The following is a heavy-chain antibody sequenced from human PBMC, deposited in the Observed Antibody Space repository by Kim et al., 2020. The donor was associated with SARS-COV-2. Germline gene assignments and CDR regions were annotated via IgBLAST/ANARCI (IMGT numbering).Heavy chain of an antibody. V-gene: IGHV3-15*01. J-gene: IGHJ6*02. CDR1: GFTFSNAW. D-gene: IGHD6-19*01. CDR3: TTVRYSSGWWEGDYYYGMDV. Sequence: GGSLRLSCAASGFTFSNAWMSWVRQAPGKGLEWVGRIKSKTDGGTTDYAAPVKGRFTISRDDSKNTLYLQMNSLKTEDTAVYYCTTVRYSSGWWEGDYYYGMDVWGQGTTVTVSS. CDR2: IKSKTDGGTT.